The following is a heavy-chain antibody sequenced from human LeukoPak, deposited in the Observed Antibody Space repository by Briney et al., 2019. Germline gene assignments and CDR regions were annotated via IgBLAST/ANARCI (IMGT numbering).Heavy chain of an antibody. CDR2: INAGNGNT. CDR1: GYTFTSYA. D-gene: IGHD6-13*01. Sequence: ASVKVSCKASGYTFTSYAMHWVRQAPGQRLEWMGWINAGNGNTKYSQKFQGRVTITRDTSASTAYMELSSLRSEDTAVYYCARFVSSSWFLDYWGQGTLVTVSS. CDR3: ARFVSSSWFLDY. V-gene: IGHV1-3*01. J-gene: IGHJ4*02.